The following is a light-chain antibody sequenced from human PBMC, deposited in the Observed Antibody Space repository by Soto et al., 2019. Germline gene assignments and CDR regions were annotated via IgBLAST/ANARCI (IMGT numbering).Light chain of an antibody. CDR2: AAS. CDR3: QQSFSTPLT. V-gene: IGKV1-39*01. Sequence: DILMTQSPSFLSASIGDKVTITCRASQSIISYLNWYQQKPGKAPKLLIYAASTLQSGVPSRFSGSGSGTDFTLTISSLQPEDFVTYYCQQSFSTPLTFGGGTKVDIK. CDR1: QSIISY. J-gene: IGKJ4*01.